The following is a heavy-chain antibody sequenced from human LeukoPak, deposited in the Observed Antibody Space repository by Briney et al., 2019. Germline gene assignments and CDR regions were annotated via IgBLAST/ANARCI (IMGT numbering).Heavy chain of an antibody. Sequence: KPSETLSLTCTVSGGSISSSSYYWGWIRQPPGKGLEWIGSIYYSGSTYYNPSLKSRVTISVDTSKNQFSLKLSSVTAADTAVYYCARLRPNLKYSSSWYVRPYYMDVWGKGTTVTISS. CDR1: GGSISSSSYY. CDR2: IYYSGST. CDR3: ARLRPNLKYSSSWYVRPYYMDV. V-gene: IGHV4-39*07. D-gene: IGHD6-13*01. J-gene: IGHJ6*03.